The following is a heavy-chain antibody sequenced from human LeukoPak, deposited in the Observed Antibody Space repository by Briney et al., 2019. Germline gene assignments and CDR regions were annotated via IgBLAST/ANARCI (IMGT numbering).Heavy chain of an antibody. CDR1: GGTFSSYA. CDR3: ARSSRVTPAKRNYYYYYMDV. V-gene: IGHV1-69*05. Sequence: SVKVSCKASGGTFSSYAISWVRQAPGQGLEWMGGIIPIFGTANYAQKFQGRVTITTDESTSTAYMELSSLRSEDTAVYYCARSSRVTPAKRNYYYYYMDVWGKGTTVTVSS. CDR2: IIPIFGTA. D-gene: IGHD3-16*02. J-gene: IGHJ6*03.